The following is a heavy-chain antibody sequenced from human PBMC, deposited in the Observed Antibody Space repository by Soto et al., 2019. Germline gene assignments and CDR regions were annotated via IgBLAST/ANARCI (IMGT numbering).Heavy chain of an antibody. CDR2: IHYTGST. D-gene: IGHD6-19*01. CDR1: GGSISGFY. Sequence: SETLSLTCTVSGGSISGFYWSWVRQPPGEGLEWIGYIHYTGSTNYNPSLKSRVTISIDTSKNQLSLKLTSATAADTAVYYCARYSPTYSGWPFDYWGQGTLVTVSS. J-gene: IGHJ4*02. CDR3: ARYSPTYSGWPFDY. V-gene: IGHV4-59*01.